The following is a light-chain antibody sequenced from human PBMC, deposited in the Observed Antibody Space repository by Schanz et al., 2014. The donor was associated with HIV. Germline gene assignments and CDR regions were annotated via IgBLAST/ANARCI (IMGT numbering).Light chain of an antibody. Sequence: DIQMTQSPSTLSASVGDRLTITCRASQSISTWLAWYQQNPGKAPKVLIYKATTLESGVPSRFSGSGSGTEFTLTISSLQPDDSATYYCQHYDSYPWTFGQGTKVEI. J-gene: IGKJ1*01. CDR1: QSISTW. CDR2: KAT. CDR3: QHYDSYPWT. V-gene: IGKV1-5*03.